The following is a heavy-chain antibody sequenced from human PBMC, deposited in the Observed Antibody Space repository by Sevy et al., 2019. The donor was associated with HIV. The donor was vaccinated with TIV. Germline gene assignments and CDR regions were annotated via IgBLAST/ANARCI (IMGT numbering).Heavy chain of an antibody. CDR2: IIPIFGTA. J-gene: IGHJ5*02. V-gene: IGHV1-69*13. CDR1: GGTFSSYA. D-gene: IGHD3-16*02. CDR3: ARDRIDDYVWGSYRYNWFDP. Sequence: ASVKVSCKASGGTFSSYAISWVRQAPGQGLEWMGGIIPIFGTANYALKSQGRVTITADESTSTAYMELSSLRSEDTAVYYCARDRIDDYVWGSYRYNWFDPWGQGTLVTVSS.